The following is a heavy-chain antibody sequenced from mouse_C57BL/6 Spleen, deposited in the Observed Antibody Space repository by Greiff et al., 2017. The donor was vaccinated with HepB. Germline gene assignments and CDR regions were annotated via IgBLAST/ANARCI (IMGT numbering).Heavy chain of an antibody. CDR1: GYTFTSYW. J-gene: IGHJ4*01. D-gene: IGHD1-1*01. Sequence: VQLQQSGAELVKPGASVKLSCKASGYTFTSYWMHWVKQRPGQGLEWIGMIHPNSGSTNYNEKFKSKATLTVDKSSSTAYMQLSSLTSEDSAVYYCARHYYGRSYAMDYWGQGTSVTVSS. CDR2: IHPNSGST. CDR3: ARHYYGRSYAMDY. V-gene: IGHV1-64*01.